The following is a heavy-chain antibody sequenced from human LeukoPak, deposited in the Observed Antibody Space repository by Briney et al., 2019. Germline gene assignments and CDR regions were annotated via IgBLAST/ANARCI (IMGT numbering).Heavy chain of an antibody. V-gene: IGHV3-23*01. CDR1: GLTFSTSP. D-gene: IGHD3-22*01. CDR3: ATKTPGNYPYDY. Sequence: PGGSLRLYCAASGLTFSTSPMNWVRQAPGKGLEWVSTSGTTGDTYYADSVKGRFTISRDNSKNTLYLQMTSLRAEDTALYYCATKTPGNYPYDYWGQGTLVIVSP. J-gene: IGHJ4*02. CDR2: TSGTTGDT.